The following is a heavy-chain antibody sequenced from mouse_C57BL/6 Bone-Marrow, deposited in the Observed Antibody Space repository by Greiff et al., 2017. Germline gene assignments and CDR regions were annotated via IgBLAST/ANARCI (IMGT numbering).Heavy chain of an antibody. V-gene: IGHV1-15*01. Sequence: QVQLQQSGAELVRPGASVTLSCKASGYTFTDYEMHWVKQTPVHGLEWIGAIDPETGGTAYNQKFKGKAILTADKSSSTAYMELRSLTSEDSAVYYCTREAQATSFAYWGQGTLVTVSA. CDR3: TREAQATSFAY. CDR2: IDPETGGT. J-gene: IGHJ3*01. CDR1: GYTFTDYE. D-gene: IGHD3-2*02.